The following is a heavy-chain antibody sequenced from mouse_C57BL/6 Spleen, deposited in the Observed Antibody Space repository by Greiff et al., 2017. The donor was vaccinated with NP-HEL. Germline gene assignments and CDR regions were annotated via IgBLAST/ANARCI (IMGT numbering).Heavy chain of an antibody. Sequence: QVQLQQPGAELVMPGASVKLSCKASGYTFTSYWMHWVKQRPGQGLEWIGEIDPSDSYTNYNQKFKGKSTLTVDTSSSTAYMQLSSLTSEDSAVYYCARSDSSGYPWFAYWGQGTLVTVSA. J-gene: IGHJ3*01. CDR3: ARSDSSGYPWFAY. CDR2: IDPSDSYT. CDR1: GYTFTSYW. V-gene: IGHV1-69*01. D-gene: IGHD3-2*02.